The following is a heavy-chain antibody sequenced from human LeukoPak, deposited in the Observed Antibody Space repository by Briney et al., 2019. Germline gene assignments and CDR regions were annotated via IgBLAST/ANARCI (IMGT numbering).Heavy chain of an antibody. CDR1: VYTYTSYG. CDR3: ARDIDLGINYFDY. Sequence: ASVNVSCKASVYTYTSYGISWVRQAPGQGLEWMGWISAYNGNTNYAQKLQGRVTITTDTSTSTAYMELRRLRSDYTDVYYCARDIDLGINYFDYWGQGTLVTVSS. D-gene: IGHD7-27*01. CDR2: ISAYNGNT. V-gene: IGHV1-18*01. J-gene: IGHJ4*02.